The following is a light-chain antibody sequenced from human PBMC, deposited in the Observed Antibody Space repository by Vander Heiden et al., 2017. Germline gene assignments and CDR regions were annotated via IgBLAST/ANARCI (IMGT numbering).Light chain of an antibody. CDR3: QQRSNWPFT. V-gene: IGKV3-11*01. Sequence: EVVLPQSPATLSLSPGERATLSCRASQSVSSYLAWYQQKPGQAPRLLIYDASNRATGIPARFSGSGSGTDFTLTISSLEPEDFAVYYCQQRSNWPFTFGGGTKVEIK. CDR2: DAS. J-gene: IGKJ4*01. CDR1: QSVSSY.